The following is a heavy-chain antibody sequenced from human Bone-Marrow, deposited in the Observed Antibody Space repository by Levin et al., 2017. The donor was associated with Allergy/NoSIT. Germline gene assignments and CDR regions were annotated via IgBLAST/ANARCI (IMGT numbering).Heavy chain of an antibody. CDR1: GGSFDDDF. CDR3: ARQRCNNAGGCFGDDWFDS. CDR2: VTHSGVT. V-gene: IGHV4-34*01. Sequence: PGGSLRLSCAVSGGSFDDDFWSWIRQSPGKGLEWIGEVTHSGVTEYNPSLKSRVTISVDSSKKQFSLKVTSVTAADTGVYYCARQRCNNAGGCFGDDWFDSWGRGTLVTVSS. J-gene: IGHJ5*01. D-gene: IGHD2-8*01.